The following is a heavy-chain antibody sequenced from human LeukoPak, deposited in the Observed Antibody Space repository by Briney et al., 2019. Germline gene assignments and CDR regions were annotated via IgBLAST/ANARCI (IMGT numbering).Heavy chain of an antibody. J-gene: IGHJ4*02. CDR3: ARAEGDIVVVPAPRFFDY. Sequence: SETLSLTCPVYGGSFSGYYWSWIRQPPGKGLEWIGEINHSGSTNYNPSLKSRVTISVDTSKNQFSLKLGSVTAADTAVYYCARAEGDIVVVPAPRFFDYWGQGTLVTVSS. CDR1: GGSFSGYY. D-gene: IGHD2-2*01. V-gene: IGHV4-34*01. CDR2: INHSGST.